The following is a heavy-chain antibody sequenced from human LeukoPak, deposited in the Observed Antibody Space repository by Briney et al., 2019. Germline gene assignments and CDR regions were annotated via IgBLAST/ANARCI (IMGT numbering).Heavy chain of an antibody. CDR2: INPNSGGT. CDR1: GYTFTGYY. V-gene: IGHV1-2*02. Sequence: ASVKVSCKASGYTFTGYYTHWVRQAPGQGLEWMGWINPNSGGTNYAQKFQGRVTMTRDTSISTAYMELSRLRSDDTAVYYCARAPNYCTNGVCYQYYYYGMDVWGQGTTVTVSS. CDR3: ARAPNYCTNGVCYQYYYYGMDV. D-gene: IGHD2-8*01. J-gene: IGHJ6*02.